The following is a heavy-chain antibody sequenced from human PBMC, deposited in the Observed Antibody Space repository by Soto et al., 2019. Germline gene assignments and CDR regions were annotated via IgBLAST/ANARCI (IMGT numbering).Heavy chain of an antibody. J-gene: IGHJ4*02. V-gene: IGHV3-23*01. CDR1: GLTFSTYA. CDR2: ISGSGGNT. D-gene: IGHD6-13*01. Sequence: GGSLRLSCAASGLTFSTYAMSWVRQAPGKGLAWVSAISGSGGNTYYPGSVKGRFTISRENAKNSLYLQMNSLRAEDTAVYYCARENYGSWQPLDYWGQGTLVTVSS. CDR3: ARENYGSWQPLDY.